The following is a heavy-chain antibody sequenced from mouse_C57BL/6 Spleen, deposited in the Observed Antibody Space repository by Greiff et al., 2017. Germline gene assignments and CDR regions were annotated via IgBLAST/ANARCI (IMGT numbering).Heavy chain of an antibody. CDR3: ARDSSLYYAMDY. Sequence: QVQLQQPGTELVKPGASVKLSCKASGYTFTSYWMHWVKQRPGQGLEWIGNINPSNGGTNYNEKFKSKAKLTVDKSSSTAYMQLSSLTSEDSAVYYCARDSSLYYAMDYWGQGTSVTVSS. V-gene: IGHV1-53*01. CDR1: GYTFTSYW. D-gene: IGHD1-1*01. CDR2: INPSNGGT. J-gene: IGHJ4*01.